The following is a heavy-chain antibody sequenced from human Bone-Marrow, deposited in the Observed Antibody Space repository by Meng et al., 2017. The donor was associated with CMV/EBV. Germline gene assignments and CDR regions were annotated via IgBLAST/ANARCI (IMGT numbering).Heavy chain of an antibody. Sequence: LSLTCAASGFTFSSYAMHWVRQAPGKGLEWVAVISYDGSNKYYADSVKGRFTISRDNSKNTLYLQMNSLRAEDTAVYYCAREDRRVYFDYWGQGTLVTVSS. CDR1: GFTFSSYA. CDR2: ISYDGSNK. CDR3: AREDRRVYFDY. V-gene: IGHV3-30*04. J-gene: IGHJ4*02.